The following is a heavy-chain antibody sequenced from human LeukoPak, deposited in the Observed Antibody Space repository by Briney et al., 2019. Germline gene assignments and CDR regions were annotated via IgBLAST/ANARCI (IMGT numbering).Heavy chain of an antibody. CDR1: GFTFSSYS. V-gene: IGHV3-74*01. Sequence: PGGSLRLSCAASGFTFSSYSMHWVRQAPGKGLVWVSHISRDGSGSSYADSEKGRFTISRDNARSTPSLQMDSLRAEDTAVYYCARRYCGGGSCHFDYWGQGTLVTVSS. J-gene: IGHJ4*02. CDR3: ARRYCGGGSCHFDY. CDR2: ISRDGSGS. D-gene: IGHD2-15*01.